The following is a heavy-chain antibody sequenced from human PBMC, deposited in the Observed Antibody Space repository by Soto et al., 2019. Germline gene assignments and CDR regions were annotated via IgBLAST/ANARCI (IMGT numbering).Heavy chain of an antibody. CDR2: IYSGGST. D-gene: IGHD3-9*01. Sequence: PGGSLRLSCAASGFTVSSNYMSWVRQAPGKGLEWVSVIYSGGSTYYADSVKGRFTISRDNSKNTLYLQMNSLRAEDTAVYYCARDYDILTGYLFDYWGQGTLVTVSS. V-gene: IGHV3-66*01. CDR1: GFTVSSNY. J-gene: IGHJ4*02. CDR3: ARDYDILTGYLFDY.